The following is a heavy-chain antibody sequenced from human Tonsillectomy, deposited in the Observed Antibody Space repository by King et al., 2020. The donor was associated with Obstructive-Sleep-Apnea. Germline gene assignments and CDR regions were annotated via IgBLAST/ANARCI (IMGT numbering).Heavy chain of an antibody. CDR1: VFTFRTYW. CDR2: IKQDGSEI. CDR3: ATLGRPTSSGWYWGFDY. D-gene: IGHD6-19*01. Sequence: VQLVESGGGLVQPGGSLRLSCAASVFTFRTYWMSLVRQAPGKGLEWVANIKQDGSEIYYVDSVKGRLTISRDNVMNSLYLQMNSLRAEDTAVYYCATLGRPTSSGWYWGFDYWGPGTLVTVSS. V-gene: IGHV3-7*01. J-gene: IGHJ4*02.